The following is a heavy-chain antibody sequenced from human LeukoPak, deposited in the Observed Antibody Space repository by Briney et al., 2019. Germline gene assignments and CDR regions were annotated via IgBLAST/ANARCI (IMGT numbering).Heavy chain of an antibody. J-gene: IGHJ4*02. V-gene: IGHV3-7*01. CDR3: ARDMYSGSYSSDY. D-gene: IGHD1-26*01. Sequence: GGSLRLSCAASGFTFSSYWMSWVRQAPGKGLEWVANIKQDGSEKYYVDSVKGRFTISRDNAKNSLYLQMNSLRAEDTAVYYCARDMYSGSYSSDYWGQGTLVTVSS. CDR1: GFTFSSYW. CDR2: IKQDGSEK.